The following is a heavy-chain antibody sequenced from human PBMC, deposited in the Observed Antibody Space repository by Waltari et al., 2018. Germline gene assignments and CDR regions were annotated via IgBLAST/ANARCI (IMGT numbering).Heavy chain of an antibody. J-gene: IGHJ4*02. CDR2: IYSGGNT. V-gene: IGHV3-53*01. CDR3: ARGLVGSTTALDY. D-gene: IGHD1-26*01. CDR1: GFTVSRSY. Sequence: EVELVESGGGLMQPGGSLRLSCAASGFTVSRSYVTCVRQAPGKGLEWGSVIYSGGNTYYADSVRGRFTISRDNSKNTLYLQMNSLRADDTAVYYCARGLVGSTTALDYWGQGTLVTVSS.